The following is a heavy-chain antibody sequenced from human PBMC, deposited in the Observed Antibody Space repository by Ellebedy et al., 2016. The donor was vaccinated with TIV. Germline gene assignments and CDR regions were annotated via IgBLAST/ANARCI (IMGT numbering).Heavy chain of an antibody. CDR3: ARASAGLDY. CDR1: GFTFSSHD. CDR2: IGSAGDT. J-gene: IGHJ4*02. V-gene: IGHV3-13*01. D-gene: IGHD6-13*01. Sequence: PGGSLRLSCAASGFTFSSHDMHWFRQGTGKGLEWVSAIGSAGDTSYSGSVKGRFTISRENGKNSVYLQMNSLRAEDTAVYYCARASAGLDYWGQGTLVTVSS.